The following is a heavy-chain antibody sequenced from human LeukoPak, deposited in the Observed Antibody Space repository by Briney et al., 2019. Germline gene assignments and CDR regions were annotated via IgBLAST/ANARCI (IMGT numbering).Heavy chain of an antibody. CDR1: GFTFSSYW. CDR2: IKQDGSEK. CDR3: ARETTLGYCSSTSCYVWFDP. D-gene: IGHD2-2*01. V-gene: IGHV3-7*01. J-gene: IGHJ5*02. Sequence: GGSLRLSCAASGFTFSSYWMSWVRQAPGKGLEWVANIKQDGSEKYYVDSVKGRFTISRDNAKNSLYLQMNSLRAEDTAVYYCARETTLGYCSSTSCYVWFDPWGQGTLVTVSS.